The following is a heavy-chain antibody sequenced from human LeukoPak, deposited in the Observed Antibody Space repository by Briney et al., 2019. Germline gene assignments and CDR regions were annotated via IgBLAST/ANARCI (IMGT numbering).Heavy chain of an antibody. D-gene: IGHD6-13*01. V-gene: IGHV3-23*01. CDR3: AKDGWDSSSWYDDAFDI. CDR1: GFTFSSYA. Sequence: GRSLRHSCAASGFTFSSYAMSWVRQAPGKGLEWVSAISGSGGSTYYADSVKGRFTISRDNSKNTLYLQMNSLRAEDTAVYYCAKDGWDSSSWYDDAFDIWGQGTMVTVSS. CDR2: ISGSGGST. J-gene: IGHJ3*02.